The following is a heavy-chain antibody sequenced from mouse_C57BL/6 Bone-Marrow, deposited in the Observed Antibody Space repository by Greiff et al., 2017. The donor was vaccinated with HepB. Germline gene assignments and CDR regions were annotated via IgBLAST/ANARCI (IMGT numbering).Heavy chain of an antibody. J-gene: IGHJ4*01. CDR1: GYTFTDYN. CDR3: ARQGGPYYYAMDY. Sequence: EVKLMESGPELVKPGASVKIPCKASGYTFTDYNMDWVKQSHGKSLEWIGDINPNNGGTIYNQKFKGKATLTVDKSSSTAYMELRSLTSEDTAVYYCARQGGPYYYAMDYWGQGTSVTVSS. CDR2: INPNNGGT. V-gene: IGHV1-18*01.